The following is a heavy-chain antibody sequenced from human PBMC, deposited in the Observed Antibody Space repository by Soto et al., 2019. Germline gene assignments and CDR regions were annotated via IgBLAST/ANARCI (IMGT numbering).Heavy chain of an antibody. CDR2: IYYSGST. Sequence: SGTPSLTLPFPCGSIHSYYWSWIRQPPGKGLEWIGYIYYSGSTNYNPSLKSRVTISVDTSKNQFSLKLSSVTAADTAVYYCARHHDSWGQGTPVTVSS. V-gene: IGHV4-59*08. CDR3: ARHHDS. CDR1: CGSIHSYY. J-gene: IGHJ4*02.